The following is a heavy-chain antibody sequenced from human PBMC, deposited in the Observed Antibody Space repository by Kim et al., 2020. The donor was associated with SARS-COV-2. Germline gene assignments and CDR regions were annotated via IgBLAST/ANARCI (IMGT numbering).Heavy chain of an antibody. CDR3: VRNSGSYHFDY. CDR2: IWYDGSNK. CDR1: GFTFSSYG. Sequence: GGSLRLSCAASGFTFSSYGMHWVRQAPGKGLEWVAVIWYDGSNKYYADSVKGRFTISRDNSKNTLYLQMNSLRAEDTAVYYCVRNSGSYHFDYWGQGTLVTVSS. J-gene: IGHJ4*02. V-gene: IGHV3-33*01. D-gene: IGHD1-26*01.